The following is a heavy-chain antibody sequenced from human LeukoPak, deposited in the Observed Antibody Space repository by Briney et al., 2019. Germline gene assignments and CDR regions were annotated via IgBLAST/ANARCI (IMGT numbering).Heavy chain of an antibody. V-gene: IGHV1-2*02. CDR2: FDPNSGGT. Sequence: GASVKVSCKASGYTFTGKFIHWVRQAPGQGLEWMGWFDPNSGGTDYAQKFRGRVTMTRDTSTSTAYMDLSSLISDDTAVYYCARDREGLAYFDYWGQGTLVTVSS. CDR1: GYTFTGKF. CDR3: ARDREGLAYFDY. D-gene: IGHD3/OR15-3a*01. J-gene: IGHJ4*02.